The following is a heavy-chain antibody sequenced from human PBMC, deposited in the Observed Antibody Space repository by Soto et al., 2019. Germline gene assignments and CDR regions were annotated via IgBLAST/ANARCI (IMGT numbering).Heavy chain of an antibody. V-gene: IGHV3-23*01. CDR1: GFTFSSYA. CDR2: ISGSGGST. D-gene: IGHD2-8*01. J-gene: IGHJ6*02. CDR3: AKDGVRHSPPHYGMDV. Sequence: EVQLLESGGGLVQPGGSLRLSCAASGFTFSSYAMSWVRQAPGKGLEWVSAISGSGGSTYYADSVKGRFTISRDNSKNTLYLQLNSRRAEDTAVYYCAKDGVRHSPPHYGMDVWGQGTTVTVSS.